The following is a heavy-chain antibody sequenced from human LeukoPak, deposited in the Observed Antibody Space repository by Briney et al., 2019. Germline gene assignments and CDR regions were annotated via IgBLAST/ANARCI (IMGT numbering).Heavy chain of an antibody. Sequence: GTSLRLSCATSGFTFNNYPKHWVRQAPGKGLEWVAVIGYDGRFKFHSDSVKGRFTISRDDSKNTLYLQMNSLRPEDTAVYYCARDPRTGSPDYFDYWGQGTLVTVST. CDR1: GFTFNNYP. V-gene: IGHV3-30*04. J-gene: IGHJ4*02. D-gene: IGHD3-10*01. CDR2: IGYDGRFK. CDR3: ARDPRTGSPDYFDY.